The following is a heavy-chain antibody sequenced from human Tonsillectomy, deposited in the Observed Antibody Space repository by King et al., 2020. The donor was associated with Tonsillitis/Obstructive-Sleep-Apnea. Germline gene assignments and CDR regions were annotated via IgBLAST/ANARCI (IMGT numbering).Heavy chain of an antibody. V-gene: IGHV3-64D*06. CDR2: ISSNGGST. D-gene: IGHD3-16*02. J-gene: IGHJ4*02. CDR3: VKGDYDYVWGSYRHTGVDY. Sequence: QLVQSGGGLVQPGGSLRLSCSASGFTFSSYAMHWVRQAPGKGLEYVSAISSNGGSTYYADSVNGRFTISRDNSKNTLYLQMSSLRTEDTAVYYGVKGDYDYVWGSYRHTGVDYWGQGTLVTVSS. CDR1: GFTFSSYA.